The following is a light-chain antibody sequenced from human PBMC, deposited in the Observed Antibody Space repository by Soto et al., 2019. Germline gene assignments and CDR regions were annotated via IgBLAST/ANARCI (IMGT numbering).Light chain of an antibody. V-gene: IGKV1-27*01. CDR3: QKYNTAPLT. CDR1: QSISSW. CDR2: GIS. Sequence: DIQMTKYRSTLSASVGDRVTITCRCSQSISSWLAWYQQKPGKVPKLLISGISTLQSGVPSRFSGSGYGTEFTLTISNLQPEDVATYYCQKYNTAPLTFGGGTKV. J-gene: IGKJ4*01.